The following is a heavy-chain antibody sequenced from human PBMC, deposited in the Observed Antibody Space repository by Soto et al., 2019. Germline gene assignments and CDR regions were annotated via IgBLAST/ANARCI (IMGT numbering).Heavy chain of an antibody. CDR1: GFTFDDYG. V-gene: IGHV3-20*04. J-gene: IGHJ4*02. Sequence: AGGSLRLSCAASGFTFDDYGMSWVRQVPGKGLEWVSGINWNGGSTGYGASVKGRFTISRDNGKNSLYLQVSSLRVEDTALYYCARDRGGRLAYFDSWGQGTLVTVSS. D-gene: IGHD3-10*01. CDR3: ARDRGGRLAYFDS. CDR2: INWNGGST.